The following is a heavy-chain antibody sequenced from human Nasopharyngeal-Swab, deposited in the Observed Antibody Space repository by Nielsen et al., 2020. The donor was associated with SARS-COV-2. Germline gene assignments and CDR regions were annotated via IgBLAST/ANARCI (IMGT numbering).Heavy chain of an antibody. J-gene: IGHJ3*02. V-gene: IGHV1-69*01. D-gene: IGHD3-22*01. CDR3: ERGPSSGYYLYAFDI. Sequence: WVRQAPGQGLEGLGGIIPIFVTANYTQKFQGRATITADESTSTAYMELSSLRSEDTAVYYCERGPSSGYYLYAFDIWGQGTMVTVSS. CDR2: IIPIFVTA.